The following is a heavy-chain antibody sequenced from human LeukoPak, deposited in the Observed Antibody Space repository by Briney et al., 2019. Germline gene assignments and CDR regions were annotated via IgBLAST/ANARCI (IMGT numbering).Heavy chain of an antibody. Sequence: GGSLRLSCSASGFTFSSYAMHWVRQAPGKGLEYVSAISSNGGSTYYADSVKGRFTISRDNAKNTLYLQMNSLRVEDTAVYSCARGWYGPDSCGQGTLVTVSS. J-gene: IGHJ5*01. CDR1: GFTFSSYA. CDR3: ARGWYGPDS. V-gene: IGHV3-64*04. D-gene: IGHD2-15*01. CDR2: ISSNGGST.